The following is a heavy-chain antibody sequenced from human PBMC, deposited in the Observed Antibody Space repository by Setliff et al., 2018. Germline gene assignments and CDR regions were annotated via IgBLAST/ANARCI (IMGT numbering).Heavy chain of an antibody. CDR2: IYYSGST. V-gene: IGHV4-39*01. Sequence: SETLSLTCTVSGGSISSSSSYWGWLRQPPGKGLEWIGSIYYSGSTYYNPSLKSRVTVFVDTPKNLFSLKLSSVTAADTAVYYCARGLAVIRAFDIWGQGTRGTVSS. CDR1: GGSISSSSSY. J-gene: IGHJ3*02. D-gene: IGHD3-10*01. CDR3: ARGLAVIRAFDI.